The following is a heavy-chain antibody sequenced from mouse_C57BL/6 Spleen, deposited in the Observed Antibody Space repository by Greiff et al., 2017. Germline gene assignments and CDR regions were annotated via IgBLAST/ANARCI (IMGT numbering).Heavy chain of an antibody. CDR2: IYPRGGNT. CDR3: ARAIYYDYDDY. Sequence: VQLVESGAELARPGASVKLSCKASGYTFTSYGLSWVKQRTGQGLEWIGEIYPRGGNTYYNEKFKGKATLTADKSSSTAYMELRSLTSEDSAVYFCARAIYYDYDDYWGQGTTLTVSS. D-gene: IGHD2-4*01. V-gene: IGHV1-81*01. J-gene: IGHJ2*01. CDR1: GYTFTSYG.